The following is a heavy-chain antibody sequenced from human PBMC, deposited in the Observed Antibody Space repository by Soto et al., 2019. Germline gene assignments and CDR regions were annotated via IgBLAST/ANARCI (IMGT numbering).Heavy chain of an antibody. V-gene: IGHV3-30-3*01. CDR2: ISYDGSNK. CDR1: GFTFSSYA. Sequence: QVQLVESGGGVVQPGRSLRLSCAASGFTFSSYAMHWVHQAPGKGLEWVAVISYDGSNKYYADSVKGRFTISRDNSKNTLYLQMNSLRAEDTAVYYCARDYPHSWAQGTLVTVSS. CDR3: ARDYPHS. J-gene: IGHJ4*02.